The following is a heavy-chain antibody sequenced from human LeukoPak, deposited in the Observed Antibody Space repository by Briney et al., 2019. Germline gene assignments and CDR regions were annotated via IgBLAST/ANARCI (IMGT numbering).Heavy chain of an antibody. V-gene: IGHV3-74*01. Sequence: GGSLRLSCAASGFTFSNHWMYWVRQAPGKGLVWVSRINSDGSSTNYADSVKGRFTISRDNAKNALYLQMNSLRAEDTAVYYCTRTFDSWGQGTLVTVSS. CDR1: GFTFSNHW. CDR3: TRTFDS. CDR2: INSDGSST. J-gene: IGHJ4*02.